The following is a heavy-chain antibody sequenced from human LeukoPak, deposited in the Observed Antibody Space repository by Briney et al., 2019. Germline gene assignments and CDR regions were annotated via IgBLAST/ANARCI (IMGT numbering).Heavy chain of an antibody. D-gene: IGHD1-26*01. CDR2: ISGRDGRT. V-gene: IGHV3-23*01. Sequence: GGSLRLSCEVSGLTFYTYAMSWVRQAPGKGLEWVSAISGRDGRTYYSDSVKGRFTISRDNAKKSLYLQMGSLRAEDTAMYYCARDASGSFYDYWGQGTLVTVSS. CDR3: ARDASGSFYDY. CDR1: GLTFYTYA. J-gene: IGHJ4*02.